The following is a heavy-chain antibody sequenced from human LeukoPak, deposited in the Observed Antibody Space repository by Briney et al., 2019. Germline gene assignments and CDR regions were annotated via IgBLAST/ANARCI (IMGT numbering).Heavy chain of an antibody. V-gene: IGHV4-39*07. CDR3: AREWQYQFDY. D-gene: IGHD4-11*01. CDR1: GASINSGSFY. Sequence: SETLSLTCTVSGASINSGSFYWGWIRQPPGKGLEWIGNIYYSGSTNYNPSLKSRVTISVDTSKNQISLKLSSVTAADTAVYYCAREWQYQFDYWGQGSLVTISS. J-gene: IGHJ4*02. CDR2: IYYSGST.